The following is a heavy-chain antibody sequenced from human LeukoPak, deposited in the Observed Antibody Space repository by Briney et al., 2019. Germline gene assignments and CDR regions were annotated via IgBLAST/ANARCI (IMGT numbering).Heavy chain of an antibody. CDR2: ISWNSASI. CDR3: AKDIRGATVTDYGMDI. Sequence: GRSLRLSCAASGFSFDDYVMHWVRQAPGKGLEWVSGISWNSASIDYADSVKGRFTISRDNAKNFLYLQMNSLRVEDTALYYCAKDIRGATVTDYGMDIWGQGTTVTVSS. CDR1: GFSFDDYV. J-gene: IGHJ6*02. D-gene: IGHD4-17*01. V-gene: IGHV3-9*01.